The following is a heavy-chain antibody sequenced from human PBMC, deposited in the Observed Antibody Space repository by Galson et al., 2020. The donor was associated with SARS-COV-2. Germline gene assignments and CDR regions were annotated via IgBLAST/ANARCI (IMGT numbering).Heavy chain of an antibody. CDR1: GGSVSSGSYY. CDR2: IYYSGST. D-gene: IGHD4-17*01. J-gene: IGHJ6*02. CDR3: ARHYGDSPPFDYYYYGMDV. Sequence: ASETLSLTCTVSGGSVSSGSYYWSWIRQPPGKGLEWIGYIYYSGSTTYNPSLKSRVTISVDTSKNQFSLKLSSVTAADTAVYYCARHYGDSPPFDYYYYGMDVWGQGTTVTVSS. V-gene: IGHV4-61*01.